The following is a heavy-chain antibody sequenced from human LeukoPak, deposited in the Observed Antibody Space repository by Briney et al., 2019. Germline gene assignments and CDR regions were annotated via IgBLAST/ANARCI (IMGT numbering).Heavy chain of an antibody. CDR1: GFTFSSYA. CDR2: ISDTGNT. V-gene: IGHV3-23*01. D-gene: IGHD2-15*01. CDR3: AKAPVTTCRGAFCYPFDY. Sequence: PGGSLRLSCAASGFTFSSYAMSRVRQAPGKGLEWVSAISDTGNTYHADSVKGRFTISRDSSKNTLFLQMNRLRPEDAAVYYCAKAPVTTCRGAFCYPFDYWGLGTLVTVSS. J-gene: IGHJ4*02.